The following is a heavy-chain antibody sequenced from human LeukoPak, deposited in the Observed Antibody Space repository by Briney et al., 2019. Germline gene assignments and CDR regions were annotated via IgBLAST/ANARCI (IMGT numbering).Heavy chain of an antibody. CDR2: ISGSGGST. D-gene: IGHD1-7*01. J-gene: IGHJ4*02. Sequence: TGGSLRLSCAASGFTFSSYAMSWVRQAPGKGLEWVSAISGSGGSTYYADSVKGRFTISRDNSKNTLYLQMNSLRAEDTAVYYCARVHWNYPLYYFDYWGQGTLVTVSS. CDR1: GFTFSSYA. V-gene: IGHV3-23*01. CDR3: ARVHWNYPLYYFDY.